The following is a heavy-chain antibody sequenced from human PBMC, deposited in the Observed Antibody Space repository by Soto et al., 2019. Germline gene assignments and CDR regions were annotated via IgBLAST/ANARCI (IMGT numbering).Heavy chain of an antibody. Sequence: SVKVSCKASGGTFSSYAISWVRQAPGQGLEWMGGIIPIFGTASYAQKFQGRVTITADESTSTAYMELSSLRSEDTAVYYCARAPGYCYNFDYWGQGTLVTVSS. CDR3: ARAPGYCYNFDY. J-gene: IGHJ4*02. CDR2: IIPIFGTA. CDR1: GGTFSSYA. D-gene: IGHD5-18*01. V-gene: IGHV1-69*13.